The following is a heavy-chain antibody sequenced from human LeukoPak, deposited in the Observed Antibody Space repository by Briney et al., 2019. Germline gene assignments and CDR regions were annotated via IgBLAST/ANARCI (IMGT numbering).Heavy chain of an antibody. CDR2: INPNSGGT. Sequence: ASVKVSCKASGYTFTGYYMHWVRQAPGQGLEWMGRINPNSGGTNYAQKFQGRVTMTRDTSISTAYMELSRLRSDDTAVYYCARVSRYCSGGSCYSGGYYYYGMDVWGQGTTVTVSS. J-gene: IGHJ6*02. CDR3: ARVSRYCSGGSCYSGGYYYYGMDV. V-gene: IGHV1-2*06. CDR1: GYTFTGYY. D-gene: IGHD2-15*01.